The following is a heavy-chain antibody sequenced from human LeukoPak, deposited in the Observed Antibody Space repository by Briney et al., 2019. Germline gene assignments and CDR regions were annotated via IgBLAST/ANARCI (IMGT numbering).Heavy chain of an antibody. CDR3: ARDGGAVAGTNWLDP. CDR2: INAGNGDT. Sequence: GASVKVSCKASGYTFTSYAMHWVRQAPGQRLEWMGWINAGNGDTKYSQRFQGRVTITRDTSASTAYMELSSLRSEDTAVYYCARDGGAVAGTNWLDPWGQGTLVTVSS. D-gene: IGHD6-19*01. J-gene: IGHJ5*02. V-gene: IGHV1-3*01. CDR1: GYTFTSYA.